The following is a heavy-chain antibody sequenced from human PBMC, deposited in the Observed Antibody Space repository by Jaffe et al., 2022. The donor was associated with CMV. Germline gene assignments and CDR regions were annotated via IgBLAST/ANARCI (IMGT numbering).Heavy chain of an antibody. CDR2: IRSKAYGGTT. Sequence: EVQLVESGGGLVQPGRSLRLSCTASGFTFGDYAMSWVRQAPGKGLEWVGFIRSKAYGGTTEYAASVKGRFTISRDDSKSIAYLQMNSLKTEDTAVYYCTRDRRGLVAAIFYYYYYMDVWGKGTTVTVSS. V-gene: IGHV3-49*04. CDR1: GFTFGDYA. CDR3: TRDRRGLVAAIFYYYYYMDV. J-gene: IGHJ6*03. D-gene: IGHD2-2*01.